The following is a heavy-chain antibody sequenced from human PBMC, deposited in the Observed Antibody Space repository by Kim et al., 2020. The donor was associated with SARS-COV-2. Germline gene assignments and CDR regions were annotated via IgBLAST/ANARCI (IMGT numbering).Heavy chain of an antibody. CDR2: ISYDGSNK. V-gene: IGHV3-30*04. Sequence: GGSLRLSCAASGFTFSSYAMHWVRQAPCKGLEWVAVISYDGSNKYYVDSVKGRFTISRDNSKNTLYLQMNSLRAEDTAVYYCANAPIGYCSSTSCFRRGGYYYYYGMDVWGQGTTVTVSS. D-gene: IGHD2-2*01. CDR1: GFTFSSYA. J-gene: IGHJ6*02. CDR3: ANAPIGYCSSTSCFRRGGYYYYYGMDV.